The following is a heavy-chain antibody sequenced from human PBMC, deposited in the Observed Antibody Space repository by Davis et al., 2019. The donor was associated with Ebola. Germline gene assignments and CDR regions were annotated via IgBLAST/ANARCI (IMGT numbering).Heavy chain of an antibody. D-gene: IGHD4-17*01. Sequence: GGSLRLSCTASGFSFGQSWMTWVRQAPGKGLEWLANINQDGTATNYVDSVKGRLTISRDISENTLYLQMNNLRGEDTAMYYCVQHGPGDFWYFGLWGRGTLVTVSS. CDR2: INQDGTAT. V-gene: IGHV3-7*03. CDR3: VQHGPGDFWYFGL. CDR1: GFSFGQSW. J-gene: IGHJ2*01.